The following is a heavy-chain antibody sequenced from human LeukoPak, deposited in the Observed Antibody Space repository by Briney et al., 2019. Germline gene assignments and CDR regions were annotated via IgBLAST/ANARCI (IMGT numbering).Heavy chain of an antibody. Sequence: KSSETLSLTCAVYGGSFSGYYWSWIRQPPGKGLEWIGEINHSGSTNYNPSLKSRVTISVDTSKNQFSLKLSSVTAADTAVYYCARGRGSSDYWGQGTLVTVPS. CDR2: INHSGST. CDR3: ARGRGSSDY. J-gene: IGHJ4*02. V-gene: IGHV4-34*01. D-gene: IGHD3-16*01. CDR1: GGSFSGYY.